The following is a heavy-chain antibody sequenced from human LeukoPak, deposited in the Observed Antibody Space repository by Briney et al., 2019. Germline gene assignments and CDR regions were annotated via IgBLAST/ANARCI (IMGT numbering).Heavy chain of an antibody. CDR2: IYHNGST. CDR1: GYSISSGFH. D-gene: IGHD5-12*01. CDR3: AREVGWLHPEGAFDI. J-gene: IGHJ3*02. V-gene: IGHV4-38-2*02. Sequence: SETLSLTCTVSGYSISSGFHWGWIRQPPGKGLEWIGNIYHNGSTYYNPSLKGRVTMSMDTSKNHFSLKLGSVTAADTAVYYCAREVGWLHPEGAFDIWGQGTMVTVSS.